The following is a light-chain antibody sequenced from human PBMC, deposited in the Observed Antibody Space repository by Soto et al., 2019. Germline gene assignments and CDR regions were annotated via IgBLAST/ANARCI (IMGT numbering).Light chain of an antibody. J-gene: IGKJ2*01. CDR3: QQYNNWPDMYT. CDR1: QSVSSN. V-gene: IGKV3-15*01. CDR2: GAS. Sequence: EIVMTQSPATLSVSPGERATLSCRASQSVSSNLAWYQQKPGQAPRLLIYGASTRATGVPARFSGSGSGTEFTLTISSLQSEDFAVYYCQQYNNWPDMYTFGQGNKLDIK.